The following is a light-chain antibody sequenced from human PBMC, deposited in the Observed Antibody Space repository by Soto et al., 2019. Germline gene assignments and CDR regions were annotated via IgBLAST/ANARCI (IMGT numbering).Light chain of an antibody. Sequence: QSALTQPASVSGSPGQSITISCTGTSSDVGSYNLVSWYQQHPGKAPKLMIYEGSKRPSGVSNRFSGSKSGNTASLTISGLQAEDEADYYCCSYAGSSTFPYVFGTGTMVTVL. CDR3: CSYAGSSTFPYV. CDR1: SSDVGSYNL. V-gene: IGLV2-23*03. CDR2: EGS. J-gene: IGLJ1*01.